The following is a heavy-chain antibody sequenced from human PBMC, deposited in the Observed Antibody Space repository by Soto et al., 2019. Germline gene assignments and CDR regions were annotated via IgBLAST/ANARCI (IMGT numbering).Heavy chain of an antibody. CDR2: IYYSGST. CDR1: GGSISSYY. J-gene: IGHJ5*02. D-gene: IGHD6-19*01. CDR3: AKTSGWYFWFDP. Sequence: SETLSLTCTVSGGSISSYYWSWIRQPPGKGLEWIGYIYYSGSTNYNPSLKSRVTISVDTSKNQFSLKLSSVTAADTAVYYCAKTSGWYFWFDPWGQGTLVTVSS. V-gene: IGHV4-59*08.